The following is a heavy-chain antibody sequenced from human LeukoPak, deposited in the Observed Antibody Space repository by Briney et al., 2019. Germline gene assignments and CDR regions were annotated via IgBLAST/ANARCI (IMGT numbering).Heavy chain of an antibody. CDR3: AKRGGYETMAAFDY. D-gene: IGHD3-10*01. CDR2: ISGSDSNT. V-gene: IGHV3-23*01. Sequence: GGSLRLSCAASGFTFSSHAISWVRQAPGKGLEWVSVISGSDSNTYYADSVKGRFTISRDNCKNTLYLQMSSLRADDSAVYYCAKRGGYETMAAFDYWGQGTLVTVSS. J-gene: IGHJ4*02. CDR1: GFTFSSHA.